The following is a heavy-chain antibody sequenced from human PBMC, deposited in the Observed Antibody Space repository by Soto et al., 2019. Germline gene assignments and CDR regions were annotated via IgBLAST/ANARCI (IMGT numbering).Heavy chain of an antibody. D-gene: IGHD4-17*01. CDR3: ARYRHYGDIQSTPANYMDV. V-gene: IGHV3-11*01. CDR1: GFTFSDYY. J-gene: IGHJ6*03. Sequence: GGSLRLSCAASGFTFSDYYMSWIRQAPGKGLEWVSYISSSGSTIYYADSVKGRFTISRDNAKNSLYLQMNSLRAEDTAVYYCARYRHYGDIQSTPANYMDVWGKGTTVTVSS. CDR2: ISSSGSTI.